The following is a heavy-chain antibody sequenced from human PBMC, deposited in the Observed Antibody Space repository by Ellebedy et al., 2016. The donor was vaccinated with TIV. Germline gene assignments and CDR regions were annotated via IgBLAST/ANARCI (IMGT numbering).Heavy chain of an antibody. CDR3: VGFGVFNL. CDR2: IKTDGSET. Sequence: GASLKISCAAWGFPFSNFWMSWVRPAPGKGLEWVAHIKTDGSETYYVDSVKGRFTISRENAKNALFLQMDGLRVDDSAVYYCVGFGVFNLWGQGAPVTVSS. CDR1: GFPFSNFW. V-gene: IGHV3-7*01. J-gene: IGHJ5*02. D-gene: IGHD3-3*01.